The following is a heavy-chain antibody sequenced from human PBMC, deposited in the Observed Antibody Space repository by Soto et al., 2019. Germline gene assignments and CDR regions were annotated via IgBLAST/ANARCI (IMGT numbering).Heavy chain of an antibody. J-gene: IGHJ5*02. Sequence: QVTVKASGPVLVKPTETLTLRCTVTGLSITDSEMGVSWIRQPPGQPLEWLAHIDSSGEKSYRTFLKSRLAISKDTSKSQIVLTMTNMDPADTATYYCARRHLAVAVSPWFDPWGQGIPVTVSS. CDR3: ARRHLAVAVSPWFDP. V-gene: IGHV2-26*01. D-gene: IGHD6-19*01. CDR2: IDSSGEK. CDR1: GLSITDSEMG.